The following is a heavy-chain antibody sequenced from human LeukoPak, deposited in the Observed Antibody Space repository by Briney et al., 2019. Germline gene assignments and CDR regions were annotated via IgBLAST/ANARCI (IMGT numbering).Heavy chain of an antibody. D-gene: IGHD3-22*01. J-gene: IGHJ5*02. CDR1: GGSISSSSYY. CDR2: IYYSGST. Sequence: SETLSLTCTVSGGSISSSSYYWGWIRQPPGKGLEWIGSIYYSGSTYYNPSLKSRVTISVDTSKNQFSLNLSSVTAADTAVYYCARVFERWGLAVIRALDPWGQGALVTVSP. V-gene: IGHV4-39*07. CDR3: ARVFERWGLAVIRALDP.